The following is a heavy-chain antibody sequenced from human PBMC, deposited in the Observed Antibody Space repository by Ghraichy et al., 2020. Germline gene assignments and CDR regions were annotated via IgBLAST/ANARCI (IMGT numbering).Heavy chain of an antibody. D-gene: IGHD1-26*01. J-gene: IGHJ5*02. CDR3: ARALSATARDVRFDP. Sequence: GVLNISCAASGFTFSNYWMSWVRQSPGKGLEWVANIKKDGSEKDYVDSVKGRFTISRDNAKNSLFLQMNSLRTEDTAVYYCARALSATARDVRFDPWGQRTLVTVSS. V-gene: IGHV3-7*01. CDR1: GFTFSNYW. CDR2: IKKDGSEK.